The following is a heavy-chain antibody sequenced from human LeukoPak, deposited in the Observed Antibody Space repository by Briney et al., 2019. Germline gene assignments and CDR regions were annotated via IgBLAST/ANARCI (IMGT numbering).Heavy chain of an antibody. CDR3: AKAGSGDTALPSSY. CDR1: VFTFSSFA. D-gene: IGHD5-18*01. J-gene: IGHJ4*02. CDR2: LSGSGSSK. Sequence: PGGSLRLSCAPSVFTFSSFAMSCVRQAPGKGREWVSDLSGSGSSKYYADARKGRFTNSRDNSKNTLYLQMNSLRAEDTAVYYCAKAGSGDTALPSSYWGQGTLVTVSS. V-gene: IGHV3-23*01.